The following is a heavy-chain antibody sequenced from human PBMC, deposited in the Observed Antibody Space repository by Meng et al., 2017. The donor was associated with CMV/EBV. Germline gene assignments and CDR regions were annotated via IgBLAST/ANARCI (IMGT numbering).Heavy chain of an antibody. CDR1: GFTFSNAR. V-gene: IGHV3-15*01. J-gene: IGHJ4*02. Sequence: GESLKISCAASGFTFSNARMSWVRQAPGKGLEWVGRIKSKTDGGTTDYAAPVKGRFTISRDDSKNTLYLQMNSLKTEDTAVYYCTTVVGMIVVVIWGQGTLVTVSS. D-gene: IGHD3-22*01. CDR2: IKSKTDGGTT. CDR3: TTVVGMIVVVI.